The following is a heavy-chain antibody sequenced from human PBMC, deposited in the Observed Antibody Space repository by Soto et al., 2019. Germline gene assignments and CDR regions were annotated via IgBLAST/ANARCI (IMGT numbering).Heavy chain of an antibody. CDR3: ARSIRGRYGGVMDY. V-gene: IGHV4-61*08. CDR1: GGTLSSHGNY. Sequence: PSVTLCLTCSVAGGTLSSHGNYWRWLRQPPGKGLEWIGYIYYSGRTNYNPSLKSRVTISVDTSKSQFSLKLSSVAAADTAVYDCARSIRGRYGGVMDYLGHGALVTSFS. CDR2: IYYSGRT. J-gene: IGHJ4*01. D-gene: IGHD5-12*01.